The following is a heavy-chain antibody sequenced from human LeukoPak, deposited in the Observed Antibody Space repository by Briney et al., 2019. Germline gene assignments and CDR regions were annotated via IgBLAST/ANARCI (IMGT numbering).Heavy chain of an antibody. V-gene: IGHV4-34*01. D-gene: IGHD3-10*01. CDR3: ARTSYYYGSGSFLDY. CDR2: VNHSGST. Sequence: SETLSLTCAVYGGSFSGYYWSWIRQPPGKGLEWIGEVNHSGSTNYNPSLKSRVTISVDTSKNQFSLKLSSVTAADTAVYYCARTSYYYGSGSFLDYWGQGTLVTVSS. J-gene: IGHJ4*02. CDR1: GGSFSGYY.